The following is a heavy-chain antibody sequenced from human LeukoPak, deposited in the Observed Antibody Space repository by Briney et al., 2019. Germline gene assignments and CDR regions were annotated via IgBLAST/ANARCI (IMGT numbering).Heavy chain of an antibody. D-gene: IGHD2-2*01. CDR3: AGRVVPATPIDY. CDR1: VFTFSSYA. J-gene: IGHJ4*02. CDR2: ISYDGSNK. V-gene: IGHV3-30-3*01. Sequence: PGGSLRLSCAASVFTFSSYAMDWVRQAPGKGLEWVAVISYDGSNKYYADSVKGRFTISRDNSKNTLYLQMNSLRAEDTAVYYCAGRVVPATPIDYWGQGTLVTVSS.